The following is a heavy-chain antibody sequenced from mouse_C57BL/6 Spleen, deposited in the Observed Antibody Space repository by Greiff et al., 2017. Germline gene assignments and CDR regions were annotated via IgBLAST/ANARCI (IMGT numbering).Heavy chain of an antibody. D-gene: IGHD3-2*02. CDR3: ARHFVRWYFDV. CDR1: GFTFSSYT. V-gene: IGHV5-9*01. CDR2: ISGGGGNT. Sequence: EVKLMESGGGLVKPGGSLKLSCAASGFTFSSYTMSWVRQTPGKRLEWVATISGGGGNTYYPDSVKGRFTITIDKAKNTLYLQLSSLRSEDTALYYCARHFVRWYFDVWGTGTTVTVSS. J-gene: IGHJ1*03.